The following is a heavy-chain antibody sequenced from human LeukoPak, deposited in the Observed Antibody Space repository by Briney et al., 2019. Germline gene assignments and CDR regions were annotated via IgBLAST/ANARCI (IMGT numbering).Heavy chain of an antibody. Sequence: SETLCLTSTGAGYAMSVDYGGWRRQPAGKGLEWIGRIYTSGSTNYNPSLKSRVTMSVDTSKNQFSLKLSSVTAADTAVYYCARDSGTKPFDYWGQGTLVTVSS. CDR2: IYTSGST. V-gene: IGHV4-4*07. CDR3: ARDSGTKPFDY. D-gene: IGHD6-13*01. J-gene: IGHJ4*02. CDR1: GYAMSVDY.